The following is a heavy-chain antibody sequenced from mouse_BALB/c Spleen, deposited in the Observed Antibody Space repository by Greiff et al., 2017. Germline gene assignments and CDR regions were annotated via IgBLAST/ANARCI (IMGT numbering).Heavy chain of an antibody. J-gene: IGHJ3*01. V-gene: IGHV14-3*02. CDR1: GFNIKDTY. CDR3: ARPFAY. Sequence: VHVKQSGAELVKPGASVKLSCTASGFNIKDTYMHWVKQRPEQGLEWIGRIDPANGNTKYDPKFQGKATITADTSSNTAYLQLSSLTSEDTAVYYCARPFAYWGQGTLVTVSA. CDR2: IDPANGNT.